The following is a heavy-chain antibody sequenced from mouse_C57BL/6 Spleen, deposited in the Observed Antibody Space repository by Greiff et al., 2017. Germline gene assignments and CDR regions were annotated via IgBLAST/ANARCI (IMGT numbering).Heavy chain of an antibody. CDR1: GFTFSSYA. D-gene: IGHD6-1*01. CDR3: TREAYYYAMDY. CDR2: ISSGGDYI. J-gene: IGHJ4*01. V-gene: IGHV5-9-1*02. Sequence: EVMLVESGEGLVKPGGSLKLSCAASGFTFSSYAMSWVRQTPEKRLEWVAYISSGGDYIYYADTVKGRFTISRDNARNTLYLQMSSLKSEDTAMYYCTREAYYYAMDYWGQGTSVTVSS.